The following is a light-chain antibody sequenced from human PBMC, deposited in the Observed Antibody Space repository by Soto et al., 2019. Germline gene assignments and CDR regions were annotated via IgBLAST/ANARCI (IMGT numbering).Light chain of an antibody. CDR3: QSYDSSLSVF. CDR2: GNS. J-gene: IGLJ1*01. Sequence: QSVLTQPPSVSGAPGQRVTISCTGSSSNIGAGYDVHWYQQLPGTAPKLLIYGNSNRPSGVPDRFSGSKSGTSASLAITGLQAEDEAHYYCQSYDSSLSVFFGTGTKLTVL. V-gene: IGLV1-40*01. CDR1: SSNIGAGYD.